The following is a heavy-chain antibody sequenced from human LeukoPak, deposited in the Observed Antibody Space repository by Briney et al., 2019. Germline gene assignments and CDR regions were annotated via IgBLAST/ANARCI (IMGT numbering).Heavy chain of an antibody. CDR1: GFTFSNYW. V-gene: IGHV3-74*01. CDR3: ARDLGQYYDTSDNWFDP. CDR2: ISNDGSST. D-gene: IGHD3-22*01. J-gene: IGHJ5*02. Sequence: PGGSLRLSCAASGFTFSNYWMHWVRQAPGKGLVWVSRISNDGSSTNYADSAKDRFTISRDNAKNTLYLQMNSLRVEDTAVYYCARDLGQYYDTSDNWFDPWGQGTLVTVSS.